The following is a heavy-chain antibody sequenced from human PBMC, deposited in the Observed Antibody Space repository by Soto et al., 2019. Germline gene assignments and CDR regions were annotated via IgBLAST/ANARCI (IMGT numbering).Heavy chain of an antibody. J-gene: IGHJ3*02. Sequence: QVQLQESGPGLVKPSQTLSLTCTVSGGSISSGDYYWSWIRQPPGKGLEWIGYIYYSGSTYYNPSLKSRVTISLDTSKNQFSLKLSSVTAADTALYYCARQKRVPRGAFDIWGQGTMVTVSS. CDR2: IYYSGST. D-gene: IGHD3-3*01. V-gene: IGHV4-30-4*01. CDR3: ARQKRVPRGAFDI. CDR1: GGSISSGDYY.